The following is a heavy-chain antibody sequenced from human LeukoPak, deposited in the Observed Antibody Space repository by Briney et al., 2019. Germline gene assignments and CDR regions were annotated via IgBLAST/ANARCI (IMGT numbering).Heavy chain of an antibody. Sequence: ASVKVSCKASGYTFTSYGISWVRQAPGQGLEWMGGIIPIFGTANYAQKFQGRVTITADESTSTAYMELSSLRSEDTAVYYCAYVLRFLEWLSNGEYFQHWGQGTLVTVSS. V-gene: IGHV1-69*13. D-gene: IGHD3-3*01. CDR3: AYVLRFLEWLSNGEYFQH. J-gene: IGHJ1*01. CDR1: GYTFTSYG. CDR2: IIPIFGTA.